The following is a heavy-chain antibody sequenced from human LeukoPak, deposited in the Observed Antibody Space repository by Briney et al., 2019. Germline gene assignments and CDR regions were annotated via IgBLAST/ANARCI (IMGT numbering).Heavy chain of an antibody. CDR3: VKGRSGGSYGM. J-gene: IGHJ4*02. V-gene: IGHV3-64D*09. CDR1: GFTFSNSG. CDR2: ISSNGGST. Sequence: GGSLRLSRSASGFTFSNSGMHWVRQAPGKGLECVSAISSNGGSTYYADLVKGRFTISRDNSKNRLYPQMSSLRAEDTAVYYCVKGRSGGSYGMWGQGTLLTVSS. D-gene: IGHD1-26*01.